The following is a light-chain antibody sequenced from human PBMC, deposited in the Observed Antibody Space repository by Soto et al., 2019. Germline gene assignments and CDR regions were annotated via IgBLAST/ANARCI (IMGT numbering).Light chain of an antibody. CDR3: HQYATDPLT. CDR2: GAS. CDR1: QSVGRDY. J-gene: IGKJ4*01. V-gene: IGKV3-20*01. Sequence: EIVLTQSPGTLSLSPGDRATLSCRASQSVGRDYLAWFQHKAGQAPRLLVHGASDRATGIPDRFSGSGSGTDFTLTISKLEAEDFAVYYCHQYATDPLTFGGGTKVEI.